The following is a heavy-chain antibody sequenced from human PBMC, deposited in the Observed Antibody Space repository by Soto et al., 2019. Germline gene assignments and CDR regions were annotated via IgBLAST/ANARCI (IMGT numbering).Heavy chain of an antibody. V-gene: IGHV4-31*11. CDR3: ARRGAGSGSFDY. CDR1: GASISSGDYY. CDR2: IYYNGRA. D-gene: IGHD3-10*01. J-gene: IGHJ4*02. Sequence: QVQLQESGPGLVKPSQTLSLTGAVSGASISSGDYYWSWIRQHPVKGLEWIGYIYYNGRAYYNPSLNSRVTMSSDTSKNQFSLKLSSVTAADTAVYYCARRGAGSGSFDYWGQGALVTVSS.